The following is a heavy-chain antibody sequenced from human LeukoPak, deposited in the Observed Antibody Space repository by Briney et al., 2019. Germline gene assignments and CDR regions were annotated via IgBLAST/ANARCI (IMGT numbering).Heavy chain of an antibody. CDR1: GDSINNNSYY. V-gene: IGHV4-39*01. CDR3: SRQMSAGDAFDI. J-gene: IGHJ3*02. Sequence: PSETLSLTCTVSGDSINNNSYYWGWIRQPPGKGLGWIVTVYHRGSTYYAPSLKSRVTISVDTSKNQISLNLRSVNAADTAIYYCSRQMSAGDAFDIWGQGTKVTVSS. CDR2: VYHRGST.